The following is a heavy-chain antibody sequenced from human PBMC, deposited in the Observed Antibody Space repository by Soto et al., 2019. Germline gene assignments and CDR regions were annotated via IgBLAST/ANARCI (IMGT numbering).Heavy chain of an antibody. Sequence: GGSLRLSCTTSTFSFSGYTMSWVRQAPGKGLEWVSAIASGGDITYYADSVKGRLTISRDNSKNTVFLQMNSLRAEDTAVYYCLTWSRDVLTGPDGYGMDVWGRGTTVTVSS. CDR2: IASGGDIT. J-gene: IGHJ6*02. V-gene: IGHV3-23*01. CDR1: TFSFSGYT. D-gene: IGHD3-9*01. CDR3: LTWSRDVLTGPDGYGMDV.